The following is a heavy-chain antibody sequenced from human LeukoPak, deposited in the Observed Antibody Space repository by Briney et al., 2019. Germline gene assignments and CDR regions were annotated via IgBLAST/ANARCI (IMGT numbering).Heavy chain of an antibody. Sequence: SETLSLTCTVSGGSISSSSYYWGWIRQPPGKGLEWIGSIYYSGSTYYNPSLKSRVTISVDTSKNQFSLKLSSVTAADTAVYYCARLTCYDFWSGYYTLSPNWFDPWGQGTLVTVSS. J-gene: IGHJ5*02. CDR2: IYYSGST. D-gene: IGHD3-3*01. V-gene: IGHV4-39*01. CDR1: GGSISSSSYY. CDR3: ARLTCYDFWSGYYTLSPNWFDP.